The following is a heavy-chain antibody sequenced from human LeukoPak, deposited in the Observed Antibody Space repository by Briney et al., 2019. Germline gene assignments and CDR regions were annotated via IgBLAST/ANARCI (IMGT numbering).Heavy chain of an antibody. CDR2: FDPEDGET. J-gene: IGHJ3*02. V-gene: IGHV1-24*01. CDR1: GYTLTELS. CDR3: ATDRNDPDAFDI. Sequence: ASVKVSCKVSGYTLTELSMHWVRQAPGKGLEWMGGFDPEDGETIYAQKFQGRVTMTEDTSTDTAYMELSSLRSEDTAVYYCATDRNDPDAFDIWGQGTMVTASS.